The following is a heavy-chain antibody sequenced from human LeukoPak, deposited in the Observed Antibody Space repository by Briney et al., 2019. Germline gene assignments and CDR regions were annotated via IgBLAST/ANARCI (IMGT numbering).Heavy chain of an antibody. CDR2: IKQDGSEK. CDR1: GFTFSIYW. J-gene: IGHJ4*02. D-gene: IGHD5-12*01. V-gene: IGHV3-7*03. CDR3: ARGSADHIALFDY. Sequence: GGSLRLSCAASGFTFSIYWMSWVRQAPGKGLEWVANIKQDGSEKYFVDSVKGRFTISRDNAKSSLYLQMNSLRAEDTAVYYCARGSADHIALFDYWGQGALVTVSA.